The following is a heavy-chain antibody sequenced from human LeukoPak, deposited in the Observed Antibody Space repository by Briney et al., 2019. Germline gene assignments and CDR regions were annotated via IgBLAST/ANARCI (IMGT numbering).Heavy chain of an antibody. CDR2: IKQDGSEK. CDR1: GFTFSSYW. V-gene: IGHV3-7*01. CDR3: ARDQGIVEVVAATPYYYYYGMDV. D-gene: IGHD2-15*01. Sequence: PGGSLRLSCAASGFTFSSYWMSWVRQAPGKGLEWVANIKQDGSEKYYVDSVKGRFTISRDNAKNSLYLQMNSLRAEDTAVYYCARDQGIVEVVAATPYYYYYGMDVWGQGTTVTVSS. J-gene: IGHJ6*02.